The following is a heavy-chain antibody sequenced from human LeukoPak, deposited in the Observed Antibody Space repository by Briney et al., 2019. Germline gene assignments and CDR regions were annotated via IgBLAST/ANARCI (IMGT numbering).Heavy chain of an antibody. J-gene: IGHJ4*02. CDR3: ARGEAYGSGTVHCDY. CDR2: IYQSGCT. Sequence: SGTLSLTCAVSGGSISSSNWWSWVRQPPGKGLEWIGEIYQSGCTSCNPSLRSRVTISVDKSKNQFSLKLTCVTAADTAVYYCARGEAYGSGTVHCDYWGQGALVTVSS. D-gene: IGHD3-10*01. V-gene: IGHV4-4*02. CDR1: GGSISSSNW.